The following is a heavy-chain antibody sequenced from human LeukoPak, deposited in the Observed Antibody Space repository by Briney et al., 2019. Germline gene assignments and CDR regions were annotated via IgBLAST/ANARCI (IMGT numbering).Heavy chain of an antibody. D-gene: IGHD2-15*01. Sequence: PSQTLSLTCAISGDSVSSNSAAWNWIRQSPSRGLEWLGRTYYRSKWYNDYAVSVKSRITINPDTSKNQFSLQLNSVTPEDTAVYYCARVYPRGYCSGGSCYYYYGMDVWGQGTTVTVSS. CDR1: GDSVSSNSAA. J-gene: IGHJ6*02. CDR2: TYYRSKWYN. V-gene: IGHV6-1*01. CDR3: ARVYPRGYCSGGSCYYYYGMDV.